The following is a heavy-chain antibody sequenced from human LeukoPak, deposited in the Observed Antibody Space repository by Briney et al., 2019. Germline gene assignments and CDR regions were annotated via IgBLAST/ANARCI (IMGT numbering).Heavy chain of an antibody. CDR3: AREGRYFALYAFDI. CDR1: GFTVSSNY. Sequence: PGGSLRLSCAASGFTVSSNYMSWVRQAPGKGLEWVSVIYSGGSTYYADSVKGRFTISRDNSKNTLYLQMNSLRAEDTAVYYCAREGRYFALYAFDIWGQGTMVTVSS. CDR2: IYSGGST. J-gene: IGHJ3*02. V-gene: IGHV3-53*01. D-gene: IGHD3-9*01.